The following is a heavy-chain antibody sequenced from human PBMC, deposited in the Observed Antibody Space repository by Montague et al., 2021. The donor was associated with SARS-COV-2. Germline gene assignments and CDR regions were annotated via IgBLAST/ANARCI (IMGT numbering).Heavy chain of an antibody. CDR3: ARDRSYDSSGYPFPQYFFGY. CDR2: VSFSWDT. Sequence: SETLSLTCSVSGGSISTYYWSWIRQPPGKGLEWIGYVSFSWDTIYNPSLKGRVTISVDMSKHQFSLALSSVSAADTAVYYCARDRSYDSSGYPFPQYFFGYWGQGALVIVSS. CDR1: GGSISTYY. V-gene: IGHV4-59*13. J-gene: IGHJ4*02. D-gene: IGHD3-22*01.